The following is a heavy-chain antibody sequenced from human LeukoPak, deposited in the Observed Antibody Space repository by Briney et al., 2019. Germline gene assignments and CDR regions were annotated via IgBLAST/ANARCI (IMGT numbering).Heavy chain of an antibody. D-gene: IGHD6-13*01. CDR3: AKDHEQQLVSDNFDY. CDR2: ISGSGGST. J-gene: IGHJ4*02. CDR1: GFTFSSYA. Sequence: PGGSLRLSCAASGFTFSSYAMSWVRQAPGKGLEWVSAISGSGGSTYYADSVKGRFTISRDKSKNTLYLQMNSLRGEDTAVYYCAKDHEQQLVSDNFDYWGQGTLVTV. V-gene: IGHV3-23*01.